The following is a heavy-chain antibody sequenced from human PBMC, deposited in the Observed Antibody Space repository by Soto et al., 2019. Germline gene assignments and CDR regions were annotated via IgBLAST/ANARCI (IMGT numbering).Heavy chain of an antibody. V-gene: IGHV1-18*01. CDR1: GYTFTSYG. J-gene: IGHJ5*02. Sequence: QVQLVQSGAEVKKPGASVKVSCKASGYTFTSYGISWVRQAPGQGLEWMGWISAYNGNTNYAQKLQGRVTMTTDTTRSTAYMELRSLRSDETAVYYCAREGVGYCSGGSCYGNWFDPWGQGTLVTVSS. CDR3: AREGVGYCSGGSCYGNWFDP. D-gene: IGHD2-15*01. CDR2: ISAYNGNT.